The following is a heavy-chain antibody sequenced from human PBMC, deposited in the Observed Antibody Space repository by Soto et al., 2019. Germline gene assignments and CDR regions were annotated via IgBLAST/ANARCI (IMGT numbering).Heavy chain of an antibody. D-gene: IGHD6-13*01. Sequence: PSETLSLTCTVSGGSISSYYWSWIRQPPGKGLEWIGYIYYSGSTNYNPSLKSRVTISVDTSKNQFSLKLSSMTAADTAVYYCARAKAPLYSSSWYWFDPWGQGTLVTVSS. J-gene: IGHJ5*02. CDR2: IYYSGST. V-gene: IGHV4-59*08. CDR1: GGSISSYY. CDR3: ARAKAPLYSSSWYWFDP.